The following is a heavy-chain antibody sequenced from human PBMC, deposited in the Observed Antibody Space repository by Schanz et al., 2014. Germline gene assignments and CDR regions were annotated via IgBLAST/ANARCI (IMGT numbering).Heavy chain of an antibody. CDR2: ISGYTGDT. D-gene: IGHD1-26*01. Sequence: QVQVVQSGAEVKKPGASVKVSCKASGYTFTDYGVIWVRQAPGQGPEWIGWISGYTGDTKYAKKFQHRVNMTTDRTTSTVYMELRSLRFDDTAVYFCARDNGRIPAANSFDYWGQGTRVTVSS. V-gene: IGHV1-18*01. CDR1: GYTFTDYG. J-gene: IGHJ4*02. CDR3: ARDNGRIPAANSFDY.